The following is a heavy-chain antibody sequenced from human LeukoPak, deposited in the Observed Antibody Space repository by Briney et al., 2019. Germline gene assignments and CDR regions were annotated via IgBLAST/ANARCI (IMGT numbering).Heavy chain of an antibody. J-gene: IGHJ6*03. Sequence: PSETLSLTCTVSGDSSSNSIYYWGWIRQPPGKGLEWIGTIDYSGSTYYNPSLKSRVTISVDTSKNQFSLKLSSVTAADTAVYYCARQRPSSRDYSGNPTYYYYMDVWGKGTTVTVSS. CDR2: IDYSGST. V-gene: IGHV4-39*01. D-gene: IGHD4-23*01. CDR1: GDSSSNSIYY. CDR3: ARQRPSSRDYSGNPTYYYYMDV.